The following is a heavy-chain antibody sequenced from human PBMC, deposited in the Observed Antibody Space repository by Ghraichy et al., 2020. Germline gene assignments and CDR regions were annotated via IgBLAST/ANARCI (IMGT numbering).Heavy chain of an antibody. CDR3: ARAYTGYSSSWYWDYYYGMDV. V-gene: IGHV1-2*04. J-gene: IGHJ6*02. CDR2: INPNSGGT. D-gene: IGHD6-13*01. CDR1: GYTFTGYY. Sequence: ASVKVSCKASGYTFTGYYMHWVRQAPGQGLEWMGWINPNSGGTNYAQKFQGWVTMTRDTSISTAYMELSRLRSDDTAVYYCARAYTGYSSSWYWDYYYGMDVWGQGTTVTVSS.